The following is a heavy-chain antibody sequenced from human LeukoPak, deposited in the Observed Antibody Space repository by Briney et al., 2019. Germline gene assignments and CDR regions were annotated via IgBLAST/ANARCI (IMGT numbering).Heavy chain of an antibody. CDR1: GYSISSDFNY. Sequence: SETLSLTCTVSGYSISSDFNYWGWIRQPPGTGLEWIGSRYSSGSTYYNPSLKSRVTISADTSKNQFSLKLSSVTAADTAVYYCARRRWQRGPDVVNPFDYWGQGTLVTVSS. D-gene: IGHD5-12*01. CDR2: RYSSGST. J-gene: IGHJ4*02. CDR3: ARRRWQRGPDVVNPFDY. V-gene: IGHV4-39*01.